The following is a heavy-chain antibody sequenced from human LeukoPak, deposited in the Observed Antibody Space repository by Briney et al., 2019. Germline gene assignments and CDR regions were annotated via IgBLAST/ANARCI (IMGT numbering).Heavy chain of an antibody. CDR2: IYYSWSP. Sequence: SSETLSLTCTDPGGSISSYYWSRIRQPPGKGLEWIGNIYYSWSPNYNPSIKSRVTISFDTSKNQSSLKLSSVTAAGTAVYYCARVGHLAAAGTYDYWGQGTLVTVSS. CDR1: GGSISSYY. D-gene: IGHD6-13*01. V-gene: IGHV4-59*08. J-gene: IGHJ4*02. CDR3: ARVGHLAAAGTYDY.